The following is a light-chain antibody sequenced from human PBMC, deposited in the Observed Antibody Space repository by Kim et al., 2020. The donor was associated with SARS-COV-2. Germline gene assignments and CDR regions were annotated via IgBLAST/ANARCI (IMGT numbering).Light chain of an antibody. CDR3: QQSNDWPPLT. Sequence: SPGERATPSCRASQTINNRLVWYQHKPGQAPRLLIYDATTRATGVPARFIGIGSDTDFTLTISSLQSDDFAVYYCQQSNDWPPLTFGQGTKVDIK. CDR2: DAT. V-gene: IGKV3-15*01. J-gene: IGKJ1*01. CDR1: QTINNR.